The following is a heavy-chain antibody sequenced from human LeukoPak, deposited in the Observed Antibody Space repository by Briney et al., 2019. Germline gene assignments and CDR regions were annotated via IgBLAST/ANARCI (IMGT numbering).Heavy chain of an antibody. CDR1: GFTFSNAW. Sequence: GGSLRLSCVGSGFTFSNAWMTWVRQAPGKGLEWVGRIKTNTDGGTTDYAAPVKGRFIISRDDSRNTLYLQMNSLRMEDTAMYYCTSTLGYWGQGALVTVSS. V-gene: IGHV3-15*01. CDR3: TSTLGY. CDR2: IKTNTDGGTT. J-gene: IGHJ4*02.